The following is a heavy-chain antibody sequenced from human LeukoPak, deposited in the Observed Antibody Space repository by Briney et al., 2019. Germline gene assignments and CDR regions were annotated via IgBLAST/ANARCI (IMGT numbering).Heavy chain of an antibody. CDR2: IIPIFGTA. CDR3: ARDIVVVPAAIVPWGFDP. J-gene: IGHJ5*02. Sequence: SVKVSCKASGGTFSSYAISWVRRAPGQGLEWMGGIIPIFGTANYAQKFQGRVTITADESTSTAYMELSSLRSEDTAVYYCARDIVVVPAAIVPWGFDPWGQGTLVTVSS. D-gene: IGHD2-2*01. CDR1: GGTFSSYA. V-gene: IGHV1-69*13.